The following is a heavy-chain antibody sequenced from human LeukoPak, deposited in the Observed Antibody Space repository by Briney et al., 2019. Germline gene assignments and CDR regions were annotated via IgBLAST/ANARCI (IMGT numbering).Heavy chain of an antibody. CDR1: GFTFTSSA. J-gene: IGHJ4*02. V-gene: IGHV1-58*01. CDR2: IVVGSGNT. Sequence: SVKVSCKASGFTFTSSAGQWVRQARGQRLEWIGWIVVGSGNTNYAQKFQERVTITRDMSTSTAYMELSSLRSEDTAVYYCAARGDYVDPDYWGQGTLVTVSS. CDR3: AARGDYVDPDY. D-gene: IGHD4-17*01.